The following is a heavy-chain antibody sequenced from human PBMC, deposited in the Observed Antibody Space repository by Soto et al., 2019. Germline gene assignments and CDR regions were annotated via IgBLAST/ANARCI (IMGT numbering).Heavy chain of an antibody. Sequence: PGGSLRLSCAASGFTVSSNYMSWVRQAPGKGLEWVSVIYSGGSTYYADSVKGRFTISRDNSKNTLYLQMNSLRAEDTAVYYCARAPRGSYFHFDIWGQGTMVTVSS. CDR3: ARAPRGSYFHFDI. CDR2: IYSGGST. D-gene: IGHD1-26*01. CDR1: GFTVSSNY. J-gene: IGHJ3*02. V-gene: IGHV3-66*01.